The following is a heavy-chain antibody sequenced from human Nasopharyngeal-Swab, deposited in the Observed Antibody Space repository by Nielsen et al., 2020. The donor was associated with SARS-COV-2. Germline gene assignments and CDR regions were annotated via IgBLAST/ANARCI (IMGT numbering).Heavy chain of an antibody. J-gene: IGHJ4*02. CDR3: ARDIGVGATPQDY. Sequence: GESLKISCAASGFTFSSYGMHWVRQAPGKGLEWVAVIWYDGSNKYYADSVKGRFTISRDNSKNTLYLQMNSLRADDTAVYYCARDIGVGATPQDYWGQGTLVTVSS. CDR1: GFTFSSYG. CDR2: IWYDGSNK. D-gene: IGHD1-26*01. V-gene: IGHV3-33*01.